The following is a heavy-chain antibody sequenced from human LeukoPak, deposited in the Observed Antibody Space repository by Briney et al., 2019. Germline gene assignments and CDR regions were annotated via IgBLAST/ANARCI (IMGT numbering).Heavy chain of an antibody. V-gene: IGHV3-23*01. Sequence: GGSLRLSCAASGFTFSSYAMSWVRQAPGKGLDWVSAISGSGGSTYYADSVKGRFTISRDNSKNTLYLQMNSLRAEDTAVYYCARDPGIYDFWRVFDYWGQGTLVTVSS. J-gene: IGHJ4*02. CDR2: ISGSGGST. D-gene: IGHD3-3*01. CDR1: GFTFSSYA. CDR3: ARDPGIYDFWRVFDY.